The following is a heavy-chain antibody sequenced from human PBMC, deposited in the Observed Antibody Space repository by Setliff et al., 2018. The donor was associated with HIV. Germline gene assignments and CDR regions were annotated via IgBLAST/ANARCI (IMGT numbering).Heavy chain of an antibody. Sequence: ASVKVSCKASGYTFTSYGISWVRQAPGQGLEWMGWISTYNGNTKYIQKLQGRVTMTRDTSISTAYMELSRLRSDDTAVYYCASKVYCTNGVCLDAFDIWGQGTMVTVSS. CDR3: ASKVYCTNGVCLDAFDI. CDR2: ISTYNGNT. J-gene: IGHJ3*02. CDR1: GYTFTSYG. D-gene: IGHD2-8*01. V-gene: IGHV1-18*01.